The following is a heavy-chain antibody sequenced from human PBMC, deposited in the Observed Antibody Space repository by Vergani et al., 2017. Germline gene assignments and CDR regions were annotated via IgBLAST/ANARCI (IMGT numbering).Heavy chain of an antibody. CDR3: ARTESFILRYFHWAL. V-gene: IGHV4-34*02. Sequence: QVQLQQWGAGLLKPSETLSLTCAVYGGSLSGYDWSWIRQPPGKGLEWIGNIYHSGGAYYNPSLKGRVTISVDTSKNQFSLEVTSVTAADTAIYFCARTESFILRYFHWALWGQGTLVTVSS. CDR2: IYHSGGA. J-gene: IGHJ4*02. CDR1: GGSLSGYD. D-gene: IGHD3-9*01.